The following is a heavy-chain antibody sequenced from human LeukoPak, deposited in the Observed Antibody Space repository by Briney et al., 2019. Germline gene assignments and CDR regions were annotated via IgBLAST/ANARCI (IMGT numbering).Heavy chain of an antibody. J-gene: IGHJ4*02. Sequence: PSQTLSLTCTVSGGSISSGGYYWSWIRQHPGKGLEWIGYIYYSGSTYYNPSLKSRVTISVDTSKNQFSLKLCSVTAADTAVYYCARNYGGNSDFDYWGQGTLVTVSS. V-gene: IGHV4-31*03. CDR1: GGSISSGGYY. CDR2: IYYSGST. CDR3: ARNYGGNSDFDY. D-gene: IGHD4-23*01.